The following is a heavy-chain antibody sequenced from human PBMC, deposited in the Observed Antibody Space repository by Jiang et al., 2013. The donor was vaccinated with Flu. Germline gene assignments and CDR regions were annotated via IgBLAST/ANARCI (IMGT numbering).Heavy chain of an antibody. CDR1: GYTLTELS. D-gene: IGHD3-10*01. V-gene: IGHV1-24*01. J-gene: IGHJ4*02. CDR3: ATGLQKGFGELLPDGGTLFDY. CDR2: FDPEDGET. Sequence: EVKKPGTSVKVSCKVSGYTLTELSMHWVRQAPGKGLEWMGGFDPEDGETIYAQKFQGRVTMTEDTSTDTAYMELSSLRSEDTAVYYCATGLQKGFGELLPDGGTLFDYWGQGTLVTVSS.